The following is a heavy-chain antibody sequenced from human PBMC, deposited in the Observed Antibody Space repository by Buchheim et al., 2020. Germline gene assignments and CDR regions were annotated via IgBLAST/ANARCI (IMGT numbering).Heavy chain of an antibody. CDR2: INPEGSAT. CDR1: RFTFSNYW. J-gene: IGHJ4*02. D-gene: IGHD3-10*01. CDR3: ATIGRASGEKE. V-gene: IGHV3-74*01. Sequence: DVQLVESGGDLLQPGGSVILSCAASRFTFSNYWMHWVRQVPGEGLEWVSTINPEGSATRYADSVKGRFTISRDNARKTLFLQMDSLRVEDTAVYYCATIGRASGEKEWGQGTL.